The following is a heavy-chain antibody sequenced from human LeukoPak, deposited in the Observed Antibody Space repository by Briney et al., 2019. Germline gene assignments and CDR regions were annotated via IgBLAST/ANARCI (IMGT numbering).Heavy chain of an antibody. CDR2: ISSSSSYI. CDR3: ARDSSGSFHY. J-gene: IGHJ4*02. CDR1: GFTVSSNY. Sequence: GGSLRLSCAASGFTVSSNYMSWVRQAPGKGLEWVSSISSSSSYIYYADSVKGRFTISRDNAKNSLYLQMNSLRAEDTAVYYCARDSSGSFHYWGQGTLVTVSS. V-gene: IGHV3-21*01. D-gene: IGHD1-26*01.